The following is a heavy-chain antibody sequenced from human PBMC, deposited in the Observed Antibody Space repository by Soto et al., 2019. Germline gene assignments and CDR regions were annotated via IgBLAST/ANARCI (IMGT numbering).Heavy chain of an antibody. Sequence: EVQLLESGGGLVQPGGSLRLSCAASGFTFSNYDMSWVRQAPGKGLAWVSLISDSGGSTDYADSLKGRFTISRDNSKNTLYLQMNSLRAEYTAVYYCAKRYSSSREDLFDYWGKGTLVTVSS. CDR2: ISDSGGST. CDR1: GFTFSNYD. J-gene: IGHJ4*02. V-gene: IGHV3-23*01. CDR3: AKRYSSSREDLFDY. D-gene: IGHD6-13*01.